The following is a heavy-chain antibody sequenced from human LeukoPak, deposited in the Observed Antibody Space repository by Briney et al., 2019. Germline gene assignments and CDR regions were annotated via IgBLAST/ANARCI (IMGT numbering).Heavy chain of an antibody. CDR2: IYSSGSS. CDR1: GGSISSYY. J-gene: IGHJ4*02. CDR3: ARGYGAGHYFDY. Sequence: SETLSLTCNVSGGSISSYYWSWIRHPAGKGLEWIGCIYSSGSSNYNPSVKIRVSMSVDTSKNQFSLNLSFVTAADTAVYYCARGYGAGHYFDYWGQGTPVTVSS. V-gene: IGHV4-4*07. D-gene: IGHD6-19*01.